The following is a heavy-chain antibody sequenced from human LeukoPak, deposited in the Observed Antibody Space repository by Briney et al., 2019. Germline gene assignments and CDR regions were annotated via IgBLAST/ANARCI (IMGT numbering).Heavy chain of an antibody. CDR2: ISYDGSNK. CDR1: GFTFSSYA. Sequence: PGGSLRLSCAASGFTFSSYAMHWVRQAPGKGLEWVAVISYDGSNKYYADSVKGRFTISRDNSKNTLYLQMNSLGAEDTAVYYCARAHYSSSSLYYYGMVVWGQGTTVTVSS. CDR3: ARAHYSSSSLYYYGMVV. V-gene: IGHV3-30-3*01. D-gene: IGHD6-6*01. J-gene: IGHJ6*02.